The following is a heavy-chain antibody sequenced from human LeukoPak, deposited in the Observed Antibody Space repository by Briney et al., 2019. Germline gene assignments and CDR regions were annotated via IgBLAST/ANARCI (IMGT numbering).Heavy chain of an antibody. CDR2: IYSGAGS. J-gene: IGHJ4*02. Sequence: GGSLRLSCAASGFTVSDSYMTWVRQAPGKGLDWVSVIYSGAGSYYADFVKGRFTISRDNSKNTVYLQMNSLRDEDTAIYYCAKGGNGALDYWGRGTLVTVSP. V-gene: IGHV3-53*01. CDR1: GFTVSDSY. CDR3: AKGGNGALDY. D-gene: IGHD2-8*01.